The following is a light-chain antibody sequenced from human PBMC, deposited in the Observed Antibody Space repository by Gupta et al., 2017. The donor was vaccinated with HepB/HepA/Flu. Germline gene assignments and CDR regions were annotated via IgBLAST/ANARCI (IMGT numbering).Light chain of an antibody. CDR2: DVS. J-gene: IGLJ2*01. Sequence: QSALTQPASVSGSPGQSITFSCPGTSSDVGGYNYVSWYQQHPGKAPKLMIYDVSNRPSGVSNRFSGSKSGNTASLTISGLQAEDEADYYCSSYTSSSTLGVFGGGTKLTVL. CDR1: SSDVGGYNY. CDR3: SSYTSSSTLGV. V-gene: IGLV2-14*01.